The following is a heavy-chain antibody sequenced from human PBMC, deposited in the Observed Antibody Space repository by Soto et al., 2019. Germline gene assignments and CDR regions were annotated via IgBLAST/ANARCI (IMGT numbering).Heavy chain of an antibody. V-gene: IGHV3-33*08. D-gene: IGHD6-6*01. J-gene: IGHJ4*02. CDR1: GFTVNNFG. Sequence: PRGSLRLSCAASGFTVNNFGMHWVRQAPGKGLEWVAVIWYDGSNKYYADSVKGRFTISRDNSKNTLYLQMNSLRAEDTAVYYCARGRGSSYFDYWGQGTLVTVSS. CDR3: ARGRGSSYFDY. CDR2: IWYDGSNK.